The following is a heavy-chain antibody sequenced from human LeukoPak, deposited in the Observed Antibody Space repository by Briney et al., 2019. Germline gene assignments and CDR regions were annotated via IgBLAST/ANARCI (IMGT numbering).Heavy chain of an antibody. Sequence: GSLRLSCAASGFTFSRYSMNWVRQAPGKGLEWVSSISISSNYIYYADSVKGRFTISRDNAKNSLYLQVNSLRAEDTAVYYCAYLPGYSSGWYAAFDIWGQGTMVTVSS. CDR3: AYLPGYSSGWYAAFDI. J-gene: IGHJ3*02. V-gene: IGHV3-21*01. CDR1: GFTFSRYS. CDR2: ISISSNYI. D-gene: IGHD6-19*01.